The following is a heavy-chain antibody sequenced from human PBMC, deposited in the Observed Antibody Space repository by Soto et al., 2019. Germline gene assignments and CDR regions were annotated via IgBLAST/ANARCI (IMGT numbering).Heavy chain of an antibody. V-gene: IGHV3-21*01. CDR2: ISRSSSDI. CDR3: AREQQWEWLLYGDKRYIFDY. CDR1: GFTFSSYS. Sequence: EVQLVESGGGLVKPGGSLRLSCAASGFTFSSYSMNWVRQAPGKGLEWVSSISRSSSDIYYADSLKGRFTISRDNAKNSLYLQMNSLRAEDTSVYYCAREQQWEWLLYGDKRYIFDYWGQGTLVTVSS. D-gene: IGHD3-3*01. J-gene: IGHJ4*02.